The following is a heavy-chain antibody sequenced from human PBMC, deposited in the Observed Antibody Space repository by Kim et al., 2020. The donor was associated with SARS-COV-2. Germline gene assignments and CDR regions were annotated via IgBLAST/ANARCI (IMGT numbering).Heavy chain of an antibody. D-gene: IGHD6-13*01. CDR2: INQSGST. V-gene: IGHV4-34*01. CDR1: GGSFSGYS. J-gene: IGHJ4*02. Sequence: SETLSLTCAVYGGSFSGYSWSWIRQPPGKGLEWIGEINQSGSTNYNPSLKSRVTISVDTSKNQFSLKLSSVTAADTGVYYCVRGYSRWGRGTLVTVSS. CDR3: VRGYSR.